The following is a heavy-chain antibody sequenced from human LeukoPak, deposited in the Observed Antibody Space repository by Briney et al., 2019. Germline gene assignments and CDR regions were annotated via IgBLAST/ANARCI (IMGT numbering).Heavy chain of an antibody. CDR3: ARDSGTTGEVKFDP. D-gene: IGHD3-10*01. Sequence: PSETLSLTCTVSGYSISNAYYWGWIRQPPGKGLEWIGSLYHSGSTYYNPSLKSRVTMSLDTSKSQFSLKLRSVTAADTAVYYCARDSGTTGEVKFDPWGQGTLVTVSS. J-gene: IGHJ5*02. CDR2: LYHSGST. CDR1: GYSISNAYY. V-gene: IGHV4-38-2*02.